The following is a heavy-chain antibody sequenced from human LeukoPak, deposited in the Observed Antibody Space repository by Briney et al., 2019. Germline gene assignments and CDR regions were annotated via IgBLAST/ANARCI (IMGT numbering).Heavy chain of an antibody. Sequence: SVKVSCKASGGTFSSYAISWVRQAPGQGLERMGGIIPIFGTANYAQKFQGRVTITADKSTSTAYTELSSLRSEDTAVYYCARDSAPFTMVRGVRGTTGNFDSWGQGTLVTVSS. CDR1: GGTFSSYA. D-gene: IGHD3-10*01. CDR3: ARDSAPFTMVRGVRGTTGNFDS. V-gene: IGHV1-69*06. J-gene: IGHJ4*02. CDR2: IIPIFGTA.